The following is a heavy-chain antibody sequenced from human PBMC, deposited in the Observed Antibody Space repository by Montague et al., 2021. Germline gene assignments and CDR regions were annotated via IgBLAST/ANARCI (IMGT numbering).Heavy chain of an antibody. V-gene: IGHV4-59*12. CDR3: TRGEVAVTGMDY. Sequence: SETLSLTCTVSGGPISHYLWNWIRQPPGKDLEWIGHISHTGDTSYNPSLKSRVTLSVDTSENHVSLRLISVTAADTAVYYCTRGEVAVTGMDYWGQGALVTVSS. D-gene: IGHD6-19*01. J-gene: IGHJ4*02. CDR2: ISHTGDT. CDR1: GGPISHYL.